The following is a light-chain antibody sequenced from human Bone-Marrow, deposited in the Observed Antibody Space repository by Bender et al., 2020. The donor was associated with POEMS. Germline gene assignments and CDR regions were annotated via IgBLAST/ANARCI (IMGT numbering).Light chain of an antibody. Sequence: SALTQPASVSGSPGQSITISCTGTGSDVGGYNLISWYQQYLGKAPKIIMYDVDKRPSGVSHRFSGSKSGNTASLTISGLQAEDEADYYCAAWDDSLNGYVVFGGGTKLTVL. J-gene: IGLJ2*01. V-gene: IGLV2-23*02. CDR2: DVD. CDR3: AAWDDSLNGYVV. CDR1: GSDVGGYNL.